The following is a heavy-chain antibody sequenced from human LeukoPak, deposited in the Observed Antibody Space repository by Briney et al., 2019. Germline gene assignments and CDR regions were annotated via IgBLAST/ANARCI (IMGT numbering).Heavy chain of an antibody. V-gene: IGHV5-51*01. J-gene: IGHJ4*02. Sequence: GESLKTSCEVSGYNFTNYWIAWVRQMPGKGLEWMGIIYPGDSDSRYSPSFQGQVTISADRSISTAYLQWSSLKASDTAMYYCARQQNLLRGVTDFDFWGQGTLVTVSS. CDR3: ARQQNLLRGVTDFDF. D-gene: IGHD3-10*01. CDR1: GYNFTNYW. CDR2: IYPGDSDS.